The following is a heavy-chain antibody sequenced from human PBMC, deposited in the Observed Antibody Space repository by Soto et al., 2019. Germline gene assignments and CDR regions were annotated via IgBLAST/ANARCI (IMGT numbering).Heavy chain of an antibody. V-gene: IGHV3-23*01. Sequence: EVQLLDSGGGLVQPGGSLRLSCAASGFTFSNYDMTWVRQAPGKGLEWVSRIGGSGDRTYYADSVKGRFTISRDNSRNTLYLQMNSLRAEDTAMYYCAKVPLRPCYFDYWGQGALVTVSS. D-gene: IGHD4-17*01. CDR3: AKVPLRPCYFDY. CDR1: GFTFSNYD. J-gene: IGHJ4*02. CDR2: IGGSGDRT.